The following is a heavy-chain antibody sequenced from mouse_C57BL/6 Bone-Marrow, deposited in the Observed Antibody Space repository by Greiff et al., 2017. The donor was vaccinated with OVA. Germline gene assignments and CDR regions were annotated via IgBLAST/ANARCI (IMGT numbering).Heavy chain of an antibody. CDR3: ASLVAWYFDV. J-gene: IGHJ1*03. CDR2: ISDGGSYT. CDR1: GFTFSSYA. D-gene: IGHD1-1*01. V-gene: IGHV5-4*03. Sequence: DVKLVESGGGLVKPGGSLKLSCAASGFTFSSYAMSWVRQTPGKRLEWVGTISDGGSYTYYPDNVKGRFTISRDNAKNNLYLQLSRLKYEETARYDCASLVAWYFDVWGTGTTVTVSA.